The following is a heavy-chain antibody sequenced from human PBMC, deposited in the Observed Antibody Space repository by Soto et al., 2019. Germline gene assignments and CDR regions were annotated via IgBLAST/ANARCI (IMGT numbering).Heavy chain of an antibody. D-gene: IGHD1-1*01. CDR2: INHSGST. CDR3: ARGQFPFGLEPDNWFDP. Sequence: PSETLSLTCAVYGGSFSGYYWSWIRQPPGKGLEWIGEINHSGSTNYNPSLKSRVTISVDTSKNQFSLKLSSVTAADTAVYYCARGQFPFGLEPDNWFDPWGQGTPVTVSS. J-gene: IGHJ5*02. V-gene: IGHV4-34*01. CDR1: GGSFSGYY.